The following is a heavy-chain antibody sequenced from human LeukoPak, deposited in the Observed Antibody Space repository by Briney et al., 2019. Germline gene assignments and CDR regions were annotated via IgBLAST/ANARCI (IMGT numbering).Heavy chain of an antibody. CDR3: VRDYRYAFDM. CDR1: GFTFNSYT. J-gene: IGHJ3*02. CDR2: IAVDTTTT. D-gene: IGHD3-16*02. Sequence: GGSLRLSCAASGFTFNSYTMNWVRQAPGKGLEWISYIAVDTTTTFYADSVKGRFTISRDNTKNSLYLQLSSLRAEDTAIYYCVRDYRYAFDMWGQGTVVNVSS. V-gene: IGHV3-48*04.